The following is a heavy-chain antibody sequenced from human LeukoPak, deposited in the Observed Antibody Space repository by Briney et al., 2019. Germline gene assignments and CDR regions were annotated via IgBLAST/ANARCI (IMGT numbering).Heavy chain of an antibody. J-gene: IGHJ6*02. V-gene: IGHV4-59*08. D-gene: IGHD5-18*01. Sequence: SETLSLTCTVSGGSISSYYWSWIRQPPGKGLEWIGYIYYSGRTNYNPSLKSRVTISVDTSKNQFSLKLSSVTAADTAVYYCARPRVISGRIQLWPNYYYYGMDVWGQGTTVTVSS. CDR2: IYYSGRT. CDR1: GGSISSYY. CDR3: ARPRVISGRIQLWPNYYYYGMDV.